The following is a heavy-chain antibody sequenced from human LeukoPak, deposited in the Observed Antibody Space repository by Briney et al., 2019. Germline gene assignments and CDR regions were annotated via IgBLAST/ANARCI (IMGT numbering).Heavy chain of an antibody. V-gene: IGHV4-59*01. CDR3: ARAATGTYGGFDY. CDR1: DGSICSYY. Sequence: SETLSLTCTVSDGSICSYYWIWIRQPPAKGLHGIGYIYFTESTDYNRLLKIRVTILVDTSKHKFSLNLSSVTAADTAVYYCARAATGTYGGFDYWGQGTLVTVSS. J-gene: IGHJ4*02. D-gene: IGHD1-1*01. CDR2: IYFTEST.